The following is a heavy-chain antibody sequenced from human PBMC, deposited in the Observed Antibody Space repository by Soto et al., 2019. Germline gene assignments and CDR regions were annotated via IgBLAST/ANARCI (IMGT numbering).Heavy chain of an antibody. Sequence: EVQLVESGGGLVKPGGSLRLSCAASGFTFSNAWMNWVRQAPGKGLEWVGRIKSKTDGGTTDYAAPVKGRFTISRDDSKNTLYLQMNSLKTEDTAVYYCTTDRYCSGGSCHSVTAMVTSTYDYWGQGTLVTVSS. CDR2: IKSKTDGGTT. D-gene: IGHD2-15*01. CDR3: TTDRYCSGGSCHSVTAMVTSTYDY. CDR1: GFTFSNAW. V-gene: IGHV3-15*07. J-gene: IGHJ4*02.